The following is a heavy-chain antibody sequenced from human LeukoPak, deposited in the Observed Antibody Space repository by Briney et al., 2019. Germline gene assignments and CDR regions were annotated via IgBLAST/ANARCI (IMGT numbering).Heavy chain of an antibody. D-gene: IGHD2-2*01. V-gene: IGHV3-30*02. CDR1: GFTFSSYG. Sequence: GGSLRLSCVASGFTFSSYGMHWVRQAPGKGLEWVAFIRYDGSNKYYADSVKGRFTISRDNSKNTLYLQMNSLRAEDTAVYYCAKREWVVVVPAAPSYYYYMDVWGKGTTVTISS. CDR2: IRYDGSNK. J-gene: IGHJ6*03. CDR3: AKREWVVVVPAAPSYYYYMDV.